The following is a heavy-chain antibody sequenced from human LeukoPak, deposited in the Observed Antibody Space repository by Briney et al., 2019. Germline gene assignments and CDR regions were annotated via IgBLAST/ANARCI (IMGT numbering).Heavy chain of an antibody. D-gene: IGHD3-10*01. Sequence: GGSLRLSCAASGFTFSSYAMSWVRQAPGKGLEWVSGISGGGDRIHYTDSVKGRFTISRDNSRNTLYLQMNSLRVEDTAVYYCAKDYSGSPDYWGQGTLVTVSS. CDR3: AKDYSGSPDY. CDR1: GFTFSSYA. V-gene: IGHV3-23*01. J-gene: IGHJ4*02. CDR2: ISGGGDRI.